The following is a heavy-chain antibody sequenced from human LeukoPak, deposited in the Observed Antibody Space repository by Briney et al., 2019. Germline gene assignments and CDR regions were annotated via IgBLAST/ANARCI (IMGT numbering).Heavy chain of an antibody. Sequence: KSSETLSLTCTVSGGSISSSSYYWGWIRQPPGKGLEWIGSIYYSGSTYYNPSLKSRVTISVDTSKNQFSLKLSSVTAADTAVYYCARHLRGIMGATDHDAFDIWGQGTMVTVSS. CDR3: ARHLRGIMGATDHDAFDI. V-gene: IGHV4-39*01. D-gene: IGHD1-26*01. J-gene: IGHJ3*02. CDR1: GGSISSSSYY. CDR2: IYYSGST.